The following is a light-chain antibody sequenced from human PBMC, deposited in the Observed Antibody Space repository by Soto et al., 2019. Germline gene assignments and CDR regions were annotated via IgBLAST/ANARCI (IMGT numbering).Light chain of an antibody. J-gene: IGKJ1*01. V-gene: IGKV4-1*01. CDR1: LTVFYSADNKNY. CDR3: QQYYNAPWT. CDR2: WAS. Sequence: DIVMTQSPESLAVSLGERATINCKSSLTVFYSADNKNYLAWYQQRPGQPPKLLFYWASTRQSGVPDRFTVSGSGTDFTLTISSLQAEDVATYYCQQYYNAPWTFGQGTKVDIK.